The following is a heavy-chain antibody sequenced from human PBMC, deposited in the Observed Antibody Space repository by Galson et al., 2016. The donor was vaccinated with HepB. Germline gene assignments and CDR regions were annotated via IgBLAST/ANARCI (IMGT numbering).Heavy chain of an antibody. V-gene: IGHV4-61*02. CDR2: ISTSGTT. CDR1: GGSITSGTKY. J-gene: IGHJ4*02. D-gene: IGHD2-2*01. Sequence: QIRLQESGPGLVKPSQTLSLTCTVSGGSITSGTKYWTWIRQPAGTGLEWIGGISTSGTTNYNPSLRSRVTISVDTSKTQLSLKLRSVTASDTAMYYCATMPDSWDQGTLVTVSS. CDR3: ATMPDS.